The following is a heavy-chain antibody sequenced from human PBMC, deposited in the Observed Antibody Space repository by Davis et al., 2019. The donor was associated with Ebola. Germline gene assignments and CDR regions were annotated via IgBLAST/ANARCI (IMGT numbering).Heavy chain of an antibody. J-gene: IGHJ5*02. CDR2: IYYSGST. D-gene: IGHD5-18*01. Sequence: SETLSLTCTVSGGSISSGGYYWSWIRQHPGKGLEWIGYIYYSGSTYYNPSLKSRVSISVDTSKNQFSLKLTSMTAADTAIYYCARCGYSYGYNWFDPWGQGTLVTVSS. CDR1: GGSISSGGYY. V-gene: IGHV4-31*03. CDR3: ARCGYSYGYNWFDP.